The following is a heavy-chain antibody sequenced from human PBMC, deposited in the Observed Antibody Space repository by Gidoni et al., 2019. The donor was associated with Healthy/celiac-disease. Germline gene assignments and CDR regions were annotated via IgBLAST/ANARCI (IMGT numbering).Heavy chain of an antibody. V-gene: IGHV3-30*18. D-gene: IGHD3-22*01. CDR1: GFPFSSYG. Sequence: QVQLVESGGGVVQPGRSLRLSCAASGFPFSSYGMHWVRQAPGKGLEWVAVISYDGSNKYYADSVKGRFTISRDNSKNTLYLQMNSLRAEDTAVYYCAKAYDSSGYYFLMDVWGQGTTVTVSS. CDR3: AKAYDSSGYYFLMDV. J-gene: IGHJ6*02. CDR2: ISYDGSNK.